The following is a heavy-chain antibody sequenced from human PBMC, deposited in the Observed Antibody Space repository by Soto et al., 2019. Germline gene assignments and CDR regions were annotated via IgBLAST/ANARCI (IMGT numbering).Heavy chain of an antibody. D-gene: IGHD7-27*01. CDR3: ARARNWDDAFDI. V-gene: IGHV3-72*01. CDR2: TRNKANSYTA. CDR1: GFTFSDHY. Sequence: GGSLRLSCAASGFTFSDHYMDWVRQAPGKGLEWVGRTRNKANSYTAEYAASVKGRFTISRDDSKNSLYLQMNSLKTEDTASYYCARARNWDDAFDIWGQWTMVTVSS. J-gene: IGHJ3*02.